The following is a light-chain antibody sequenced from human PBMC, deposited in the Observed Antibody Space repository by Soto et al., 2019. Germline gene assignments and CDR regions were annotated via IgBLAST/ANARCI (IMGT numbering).Light chain of an antibody. V-gene: IGLV2-14*01. Sequence: QSALTQPASVSGSPGQSITISCTGTSSDVGGYDYVSGYQQHPGKAPKVMIYEVRNRPSGVSNRFSGSKSGNTASLTISGLQAEDEADYYCSSYTSSNTWVFGGGTKVTVL. CDR1: SSDVGGYDY. CDR2: EVR. J-gene: IGLJ3*02. CDR3: SSYTSSNTWV.